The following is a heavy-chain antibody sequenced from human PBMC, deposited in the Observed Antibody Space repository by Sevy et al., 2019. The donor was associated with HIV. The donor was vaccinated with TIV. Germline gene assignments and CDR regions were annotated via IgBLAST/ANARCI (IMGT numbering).Heavy chain of an antibody. CDR3: AKDSNDRSFDY. D-gene: IGHD3-16*01. CDR2: ISGSGGST. J-gene: IGHJ4*02. CDR1: GFTVSSYA. Sequence: GGSRRRSCAAAGFTVSSYAMSWVRQAPGKALDGVSAISGSGGSTYYEDSVKGRFTIYGDNSKNTLYLQMNSLRAEDTAVYYCAKDSNDRSFDYWGQGTLVTVSS. V-gene: IGHV3-23*01.